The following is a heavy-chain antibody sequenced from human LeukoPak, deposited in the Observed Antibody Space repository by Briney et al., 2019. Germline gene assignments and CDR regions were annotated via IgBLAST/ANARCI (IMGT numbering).Heavy chain of an antibody. J-gene: IGHJ4*02. V-gene: IGHV4-39*02. CDR3: ARVTGYMIEDYFDY. Sequence: SETLSLTCTVSGASISGSGYYWGWIRQPPGKGLEWIGSIYSSGSTYYNASLQSRVTISIETSKNQISLKLSSVTAADTAVYYCARVTGYMIEDYFDYWGQGTLVTVSS. CDR1: GASISGSGYY. CDR2: IYSSGST. D-gene: IGHD3-22*01.